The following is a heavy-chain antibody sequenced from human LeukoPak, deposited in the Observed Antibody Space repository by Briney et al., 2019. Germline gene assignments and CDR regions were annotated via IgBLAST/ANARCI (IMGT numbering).Heavy chain of an antibody. CDR3: ARDGGIVGAAKPYFGY. V-gene: IGHV4-38-2*02. J-gene: IGHJ4*02. CDR2: MYHSGST. CDR1: GYSIISGYY. D-gene: IGHD1-26*01. Sequence: SETLSLTCTVSGYSIISGYYWGWIRQPPGKGLEWIGSMYHSGSTYYNPSLKSRVTISVDTSKNHFSLKLSSVTASDTALYHCARDGGIVGAAKPYFGYWGQVTIVTVSS.